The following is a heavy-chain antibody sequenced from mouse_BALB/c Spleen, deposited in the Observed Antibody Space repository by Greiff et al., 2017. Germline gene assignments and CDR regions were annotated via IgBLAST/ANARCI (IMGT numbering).Heavy chain of an antibody. CDR3: ARQGYGNYAMDY. D-gene: IGHD2-1*01. Sequence: EVMLVESGGGLVKPGGSLKLSCAASGFAFSSYDMSWVRQTPEKRLEWVAYISSGGGSTYYPDTVKGRFTISRDNAKNTLYLQMSSLKSEDTAMYYCARQGYGNYAMDYWGQGTSVTVSS. V-gene: IGHV5-12-1*01. CDR1: GFAFSSYD. J-gene: IGHJ4*01. CDR2: ISSGGGST.